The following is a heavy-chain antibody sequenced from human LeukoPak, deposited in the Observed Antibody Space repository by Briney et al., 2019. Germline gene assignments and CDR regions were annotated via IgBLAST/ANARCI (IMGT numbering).Heavy chain of an antibody. Sequence: ASVKVSCKASGYTFTGYYMHWVRQAPGQGLEWMGWINPNSGGTNYAQKFQGRVTMTRDTSISTAYMELSRLRSDDTAVYHCARDRLEMATIPAYWGQGTLVTVSS. CDR2: INPNSGGT. J-gene: IGHJ4*02. CDR3: ARDRLEMATIPAY. D-gene: IGHD5-24*01. V-gene: IGHV1-2*02. CDR1: GYTFTGYY.